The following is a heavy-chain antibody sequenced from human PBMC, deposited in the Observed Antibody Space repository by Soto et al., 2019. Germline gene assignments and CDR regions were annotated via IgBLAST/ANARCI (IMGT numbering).Heavy chain of an antibody. J-gene: IGHJ4*02. Sequence: PGGSLRLSCAASGFTFSSYSMNWVRQAPGKGLEWVSSISSSSSYIYYADSVKGRFTIPRDNAKNSLYLQMNSLRAEDTAVYYCARDQVYYGSGSPIRYWGQGTLVTVSS. CDR3: ARDQVYYGSGSPIRY. D-gene: IGHD3-10*01. CDR2: ISSSSSYI. CDR1: GFTFSSYS. V-gene: IGHV3-21*01.